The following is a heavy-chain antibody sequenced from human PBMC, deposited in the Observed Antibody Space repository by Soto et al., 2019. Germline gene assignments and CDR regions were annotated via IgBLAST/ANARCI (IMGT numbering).Heavy chain of an antibody. D-gene: IGHD3-10*01. CDR3: ANDPYYYASGS. CDR1: GFAFSDCY. V-gene: IGHV3-11*01. Sequence: QVQLVESGGGLVKPGGSLRLSCAASGFAFSDCYMTWIRQPPGKGLEWVSYISGTGTTIHYADSVKGRFTVSRDNARNSLYLQMNSLRAEDTAFYYCANDPYYYASGSWGQGTLVTVSS. J-gene: IGHJ5*02. CDR2: ISGTGTTI.